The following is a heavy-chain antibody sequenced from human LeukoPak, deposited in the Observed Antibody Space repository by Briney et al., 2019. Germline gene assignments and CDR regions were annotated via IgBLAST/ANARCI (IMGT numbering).Heavy chain of an antibody. CDR2: INPNSDVT. V-gene: IGHV1-2*02. J-gene: IGHJ4*02. CDR3: ARGRSFGELGVY. Sequence: ASVKLSCKASGYTFTAYYIHWVRQAPGQGLEWMGSINPNSDVTNYAQNFQGRVTMTRDTFIRTAYMELSRLTSDDTAVYYCARGRSFGELGVYWGQGTLLTVFS. D-gene: IGHD3-10*01. CDR1: GYTFTAYY.